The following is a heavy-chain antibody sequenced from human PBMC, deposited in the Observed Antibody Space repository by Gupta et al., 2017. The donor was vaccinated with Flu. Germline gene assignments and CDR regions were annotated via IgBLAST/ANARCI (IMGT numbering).Heavy chain of an antibody. Sequence: QVQLVQSGAEVKKPGASVRVSCKASGYYFPTLTLGWVRQAPGQGLEWMGWISGDSDNTYDGHRFKDRMSMTTDASAETVYLNLWSLTSDDTAVYYCARVQVQMGSTALDQWGQGTLVTVSS. V-gene: IGHV1-18*01. D-gene: IGHD2-21*02. CDR3: ARVQVQMGSTALDQ. J-gene: IGHJ4*02. CDR2: ISGDSDNT. CDR1: GYYFPTLT.